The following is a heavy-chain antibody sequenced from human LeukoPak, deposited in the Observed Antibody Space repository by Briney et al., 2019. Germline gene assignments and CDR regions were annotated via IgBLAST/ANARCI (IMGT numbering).Heavy chain of an antibody. CDR1: GFTFTTYW. J-gene: IGHJ3*02. V-gene: IGHV3-74*01. D-gene: IGHD3-16*02. CDR3: ARRYFDI. CDR2: INSDGSIT. Sequence: PGGSLRLSCAASGFTFTTYWMHWVRQAPGKGLVWVSHINSDGSITSYADSVKGRFTISRDNAKNSLYLQMNSLRAEDTAVYYCARRYFDIWGHGTMVTVSS.